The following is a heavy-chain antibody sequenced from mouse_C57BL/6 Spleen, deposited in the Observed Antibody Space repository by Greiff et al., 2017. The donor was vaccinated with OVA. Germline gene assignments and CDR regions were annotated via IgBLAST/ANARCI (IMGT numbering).Heavy chain of an antibody. J-gene: IGHJ1*03. D-gene: IGHD1-1*01. CDR2: ISYSGST. Sequence: VQLKQSGPGLAKPSQTLSLTCSVTGYSITSDYWNWIRKFPGNKLEYMGYISYSGSTYYNPSLKRRISITRDTSKNQYYLQLNSVTTEDTATYYCARYYYGSSSWYFDVWGTGTTVTVSS. CDR1: GYSITSDY. CDR3: ARYYYGSSSWYFDV. V-gene: IGHV3-8*01.